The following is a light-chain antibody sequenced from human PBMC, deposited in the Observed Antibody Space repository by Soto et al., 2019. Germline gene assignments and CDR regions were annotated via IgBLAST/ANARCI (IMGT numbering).Light chain of an antibody. V-gene: IGKV3-20*01. CDR3: QQYGSSPIFT. J-gene: IGKJ3*01. Sequence: IVLTQSPGTLSLSPGERATLSCRASQSVSSSYLAWYQQKPGQAPRLLIYGTSGRATGIPDRFSGSGSGTDFTLTISRLEPEDFAVYYCQQYGSSPIFTFGSGTKVDIK. CDR2: GTS. CDR1: QSVSSSY.